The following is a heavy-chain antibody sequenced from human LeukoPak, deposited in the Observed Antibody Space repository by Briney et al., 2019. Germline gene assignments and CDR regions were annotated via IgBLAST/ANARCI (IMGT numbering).Heavy chain of an antibody. D-gene: IGHD6-19*01. J-gene: IGHJ3*02. CDR1: GFTFSSYW. CDR2: IKQDGSEK. Sequence: PGGSLRLSCEASGFTFSSYWMSWVRQAPGKGLEWVANIKQDGSEKYYVDSVKGRFTISRDNAKNSLYLQMNSLRAEDTAVYYCARLSSGWLSDAFDIWGQGTMVTVSS. CDR3: ARLSSGWLSDAFDI. V-gene: IGHV3-7*03.